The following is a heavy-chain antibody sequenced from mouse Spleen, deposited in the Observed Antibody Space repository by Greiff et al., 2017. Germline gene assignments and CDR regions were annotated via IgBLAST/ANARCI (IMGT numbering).Heavy chain of an antibody. Sequence: DVQLVESGPGLVKPSQSLSLTCSVTGYSITSGYYWNWIRQFPGNKLEWMGYISYDGSNNYNPSLKNRISITRATSKNQFFLKLNSVTTEDTAKYYCAREVYYDDDGPSWFAYWGQGTLVTVSA. D-gene: IGHD2-4*01. CDR1: GYSITSGYY. CDR2: ISYDGSN. J-gene: IGHJ3*01. V-gene: IGHV3-6*01. CDR3: AREVYYDDDGPSWFAY.